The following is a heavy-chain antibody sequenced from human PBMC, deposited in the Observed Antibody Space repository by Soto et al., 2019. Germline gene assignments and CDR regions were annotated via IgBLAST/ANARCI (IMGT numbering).Heavy chain of an antibody. CDR2: IMQDGSQK. D-gene: IGHD6-19*01. CDR3: VRDRSSGWNSDS. V-gene: IGHV3-7*01. CDR1: GFTFSAYW. J-gene: IGHJ4*02. Sequence: PGGSLRLSCEASGFTFSAYWMSWVRQAPGKGLEWVANIMQDGSQKYLVDSVKGRFTISRDNAKNSLYLQMNSLRAEDTAVYYCVRDRSSGWNSDSWGPGTLVTVFS.